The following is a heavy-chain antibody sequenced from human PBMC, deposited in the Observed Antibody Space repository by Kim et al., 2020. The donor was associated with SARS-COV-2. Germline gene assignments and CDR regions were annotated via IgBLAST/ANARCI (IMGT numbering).Heavy chain of an antibody. D-gene: IGHD3-3*02. V-gene: IGHV3-9*01. CDR2: LNGRNVRM. J-gene: IGHJ3*02. CDR3: SRKLATGAFDI. CDR1: GFNFADYA. Sequence: GGSLRLSCVASGFNFADYAMHWVRQPPGKGLEWVAGLNGRNVRMGHADSVKGRFTISRDDAKSSLYLQMNRLRPEDTALYYCSRKLATGAFDIWGQGTLVIVSS.